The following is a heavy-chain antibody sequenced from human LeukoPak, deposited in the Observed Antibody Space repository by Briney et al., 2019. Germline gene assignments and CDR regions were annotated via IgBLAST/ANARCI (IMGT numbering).Heavy chain of an antibody. CDR2: ISYDGSNK. D-gene: IGHD4-23*01. J-gene: IGHJ4*02. CDR3: ARDYGGNSVPDY. CDR1: GFTFSSYA. V-gene: IGHV3-30-3*01. Sequence: GGSLRLSCAASGFTFSSYAMHWVRQAPGKGLEWVAVISYDGSNKYYADSVKGRFTISRDNSKNTLYLQMNSLRAEDTAVYYCARDYGGNSVPDYWAREPWSPSPQ.